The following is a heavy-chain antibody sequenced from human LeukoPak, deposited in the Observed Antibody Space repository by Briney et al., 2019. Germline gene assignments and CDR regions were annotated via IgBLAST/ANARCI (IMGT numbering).Heavy chain of an antibody. J-gene: IGHJ5*01. CDR1: GLAFSDSL. Sequence: GGSVRLSCAAPGLAFSDSLMSWIRQAPGKGLEWLSFISSRGSPTVYADSVKGRFTISRDNAKNSLYLQMNSLRVEDTAVYYCAGSRSWFDYWGRGTLVTVSS. CDR2: ISSRGSPT. CDR3: AGSRSWFDY. V-gene: IGHV3-11*01.